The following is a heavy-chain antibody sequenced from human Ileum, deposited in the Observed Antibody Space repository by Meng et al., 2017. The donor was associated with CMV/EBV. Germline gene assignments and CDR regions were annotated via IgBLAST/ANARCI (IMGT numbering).Heavy chain of an antibody. D-gene: IGHD6-19*01. Sequence: SETLSLTCTVSGGSISSGSYYWGWIRQPPGKGLEWIGSIYYSGRTYYNPSLKSRVTISVDTSKNQFSLKLSSVTATDTAVYYCARRPLGKWLVRLFDYWGQGTLVTVSS. J-gene: IGHJ4*02. V-gene: IGHV4-39*01. CDR1: GGSISSGSYY. CDR2: IYYSGRT. CDR3: ARRPLGKWLVRLFDY.